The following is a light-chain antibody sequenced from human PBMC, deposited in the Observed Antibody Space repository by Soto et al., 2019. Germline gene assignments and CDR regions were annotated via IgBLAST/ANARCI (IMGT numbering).Light chain of an antibody. CDR2: EAS. CDR1: QTISSW. J-gene: IGKJ4*01. Sequence: DIQMTQSPSTLSGSVGVRVTITCRASQTISSWLAWYQQKPGKAPKLLIYEASSLESGVPSRFSGSGSGTEFTLTISSLLPDDFATYYCQQYNSYSLAFGGGTKVDIK. V-gene: IGKV1-5*01. CDR3: QQYNSYSLA.